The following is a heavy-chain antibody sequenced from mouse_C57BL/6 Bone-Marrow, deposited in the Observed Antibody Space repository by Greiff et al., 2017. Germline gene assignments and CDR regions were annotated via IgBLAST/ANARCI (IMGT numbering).Heavy chain of an antibody. CDR3: TVLGRYFDY. D-gene: IGHD4-1*01. J-gene: IGHJ2*01. CDR1: GFTFSNYW. CDR2: IRLKSDNYAT. V-gene: IGHV6-3*01. Sequence: EVQGVESGGGLVQPGGSMKLSCVASGFTFSNYWMNWVRQSPETGLEWVAQIRLKSDNYATHYAESVKGRFTISRDDSKSSVYLQMNNLRAEDTXIYYCTVLGRYFDYWGQGTTLTVSS.